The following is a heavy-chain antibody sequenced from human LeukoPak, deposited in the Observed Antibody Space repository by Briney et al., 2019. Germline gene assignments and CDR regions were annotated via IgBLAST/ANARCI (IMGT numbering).Heavy chain of an antibody. Sequence: ASVKVSCKASGYIFTSYGISWVRQAPGQGLEWMGWISVYNGNTNYPQGLQDRVTMTTDTSTTTAYMELRSLRSDDTAVYYCARDINGYYYDSHGYYPTDLWGQGTLVTVSS. CDR3: ARDINGYYYDSHGYYPTDL. V-gene: IGHV1-18*01. CDR2: ISVYNGNT. CDR1: GYIFTSYG. D-gene: IGHD3-22*01. J-gene: IGHJ5*02.